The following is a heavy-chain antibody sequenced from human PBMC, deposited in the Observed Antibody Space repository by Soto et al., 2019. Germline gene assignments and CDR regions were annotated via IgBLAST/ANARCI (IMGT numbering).Heavy chain of an antibody. D-gene: IGHD3-3*01. J-gene: IGHJ6*02. CDR3: ARDMRVFGGMDG. V-gene: IGHV4-4*07. CDR2: LYNTESP. Sequence: SETLSLTCTVSGGSITSYYRSWIRQPAGKGLEWIGRLYNTESPNYNPSLKSRVSMSVDTSKNQFSLKLSSVTAADTAVYYCARDMRVFGGMDGWGQGTTVTVSS. CDR1: GGSITSYY.